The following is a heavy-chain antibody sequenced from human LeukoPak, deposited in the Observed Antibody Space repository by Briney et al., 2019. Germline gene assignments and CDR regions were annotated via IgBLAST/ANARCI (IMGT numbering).Heavy chain of an antibody. Sequence: GGSLRLSCAASGFTFSSYAMSWVRQAPGKGLEWVSAISGSGGSTYYADSVKGRFTISRDNSKNTQYLQMNSLRAEDTAVHYCAKDQDRSGYYRQWFDPWGQGTLVTVSS. D-gene: IGHD3-22*01. J-gene: IGHJ5*02. CDR2: ISGSGGST. V-gene: IGHV3-23*01. CDR1: GFTFSSYA. CDR3: AKDQDRSGYYRQWFDP.